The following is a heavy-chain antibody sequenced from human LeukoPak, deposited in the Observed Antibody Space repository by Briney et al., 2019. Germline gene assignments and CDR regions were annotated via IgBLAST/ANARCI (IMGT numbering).Heavy chain of an antibody. CDR2: IYYSGTT. CDR1: GGSISNYY. V-gene: IGHV4-59*01. Sequence: SETLSLTCTVSGGSISNYYWSWIRQPPGKGLEWIGYIYYSGTTNYSPSLKSRVTISVDTSKNQFSLKLSSVTAADTAVYYCARVMSSGWTGFDYWGQGTLVTVSS. D-gene: IGHD6-19*01. CDR3: ARVMSSGWTGFDY. J-gene: IGHJ4*02.